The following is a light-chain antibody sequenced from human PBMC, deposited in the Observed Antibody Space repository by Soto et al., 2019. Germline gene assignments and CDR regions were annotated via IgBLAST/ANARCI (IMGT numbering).Light chain of an antibody. CDR3: QQYGGSAT. V-gene: IGKV3-20*01. CDR1: QSVHNNY. Sequence: IVLTQSPGTLSLSPGERATLSCRASQSVHNNYLAWYQQKPGQAPRLLIYGASTRATGVPDRFSGSGSGTDFTLTISRLETEDFAVYYCQQYGGSATFGQGTKV. J-gene: IGKJ1*01. CDR2: GAS.